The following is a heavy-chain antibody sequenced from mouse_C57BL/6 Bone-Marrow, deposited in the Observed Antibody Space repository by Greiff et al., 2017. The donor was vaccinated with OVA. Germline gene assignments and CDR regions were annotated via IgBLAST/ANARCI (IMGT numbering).Heavy chain of an antibody. Sequence: EVQLQESGGGLVKPGGSLKLSCAASGFTFSSYAMSWVRQTPEKRLEWVATISDGGSYTYYPDNVKGRFTISRDNAKNNLYLQMSHLKSEDTAMYDCARGWLPYYFDYWGQGTTLTVSS. D-gene: IGHD2-3*01. CDR3: ARGWLPYYFDY. CDR1: GFTFSSYA. J-gene: IGHJ2*01. CDR2: ISDGGSYT. V-gene: IGHV5-4*01.